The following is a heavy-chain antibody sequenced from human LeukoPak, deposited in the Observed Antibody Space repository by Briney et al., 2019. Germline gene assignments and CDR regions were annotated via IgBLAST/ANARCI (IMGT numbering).Heavy chain of an antibody. CDR3: ARSPMQWLPEGSGDYFDY. CDR2: IYYSGST. J-gene: IGHJ4*02. D-gene: IGHD6-19*01. Sequence: PSETLSLTCTVSGGSISSYYWSWIRQPPGKGLEWIGYIYYSGSTNYNPSLKSRVTISVDTSKNQFSLKLSSVTAADTAVYYCARSPMQWLPEGSGDYFDYWGQGTLVTVSS. V-gene: IGHV4-59*01. CDR1: GGSISSYY.